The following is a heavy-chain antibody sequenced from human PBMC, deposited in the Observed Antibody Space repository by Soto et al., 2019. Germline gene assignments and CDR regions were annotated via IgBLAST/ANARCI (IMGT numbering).Heavy chain of an antibody. J-gene: IGHJ4*02. CDR3: VRGRSYSVYDF. CDR1: GGSISGHS. CDR2: IYPSGST. Sequence: SETLSLTCTVSGGSISGHSWVWIRQPTGKGLEWIGHIYPSGSTSYNPPLRSRVTMSLDTSTNKIFMNLTSVTAADTAVFYCVRGRSYSVYDFWGPGTLVTVS. D-gene: IGHD5-12*01. V-gene: IGHV4-4*07.